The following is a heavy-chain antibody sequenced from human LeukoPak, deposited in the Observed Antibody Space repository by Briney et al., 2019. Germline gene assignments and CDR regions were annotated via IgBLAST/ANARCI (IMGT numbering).Heavy chain of an antibody. CDR2: INTNTGNP. D-gene: IGHD1-14*01. Sequence: GASVKVSCKACVYTFTSYAMNWVRQDPGQGLEWMGWINTNTGNPTYAQGFTGRFVFSLDTSVSTAYLQISSLKAEDTAVYYCAITGGITGEDYWGQGTLVTVSS. CDR1: VYTFTSYA. J-gene: IGHJ4*02. V-gene: IGHV7-4-1*02. CDR3: AITGGITGEDY.